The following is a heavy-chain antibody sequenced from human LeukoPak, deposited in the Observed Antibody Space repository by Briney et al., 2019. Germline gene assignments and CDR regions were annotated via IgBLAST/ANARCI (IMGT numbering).Heavy chain of an antibody. V-gene: IGHV3-7*01. D-gene: IGHD3-3*01. CDR2: IKQDGSGE. J-gene: IGHJ4*02. CDR3: ARDAYYDFWSGYPRYFDY. CDR1: GVNFSSYW. Sequence: GGSLRLSCAVSGVNFSSYWMSWVRQAPGKGLEWVANIKQDGSGEYYVDSVKGRFTISTDNAKNSLYLQMNSLRAEDTAVYYCARDAYYDFWSGYPRYFDYWGQGTLVTVSS.